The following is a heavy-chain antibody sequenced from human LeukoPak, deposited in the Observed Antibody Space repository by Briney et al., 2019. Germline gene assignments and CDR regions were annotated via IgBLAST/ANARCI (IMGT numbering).Heavy chain of an antibody. D-gene: IGHD3-10*01. CDR3: AKASGFDNWFDP. CDR1: GFTFSAHA. Sequence: PGGSLRLSCAASGFTFSAHAMNWVRQAPGKGLEWVSGISGSGGGTFYADSVKGRFTISRDNSKNTLYLEMNSLRAEDTALYYCAKASGFDNWFDPWGQGTLVTVSS. V-gene: IGHV3-23*01. CDR2: ISGSGGGT. J-gene: IGHJ5*02.